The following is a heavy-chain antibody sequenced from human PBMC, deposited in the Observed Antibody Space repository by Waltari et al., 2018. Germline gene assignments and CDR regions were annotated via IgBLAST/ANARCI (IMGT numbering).Heavy chain of an antibody. D-gene: IGHD2-15*01. J-gene: IGHJ5*02. CDR3: ARYCSGGSCSSLENWFDP. CDR2: IYHSGST. V-gene: IGHV4-38-2*02. Sequence: QVQLQESGPGLVKPSETLSLTCTVSGYSISSGYYWGWIRQPPGKGLEWIGSIYHSGSTYYNPSLKSRVTISVDTSKNQFSLKLSSVTAADTAVYYCARYCSGGSCSSLENWFDPWGQGTLVTVSS. CDR1: GYSISSGYY.